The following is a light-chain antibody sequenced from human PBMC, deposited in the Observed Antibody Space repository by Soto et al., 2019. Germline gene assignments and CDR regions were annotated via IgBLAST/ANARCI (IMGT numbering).Light chain of an antibody. J-gene: IGKJ4*01. CDR2: KAS. V-gene: IGKV1-5*03. Sequence: DIQMTQSPSTLSGSVGDRVSITCRASQTISSWLAWYQQKPGKAPKLLIYKASTLKSGVPSRFSGSGSGTDFTLTISSLQPEDFATYFCQQVSSFPLTFGGGTKVDIK. CDR1: QTISSW. CDR3: QQVSSFPLT.